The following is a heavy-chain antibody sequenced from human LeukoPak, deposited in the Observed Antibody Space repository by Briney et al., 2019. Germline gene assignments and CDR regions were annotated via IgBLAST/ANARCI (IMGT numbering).Heavy chain of an antibody. V-gene: IGHV1-69*06. CDR2: IIPIFGTA. CDR3: ATDSPIFGVAFDY. D-gene: IGHD3-3*01. CDR1: GGTFSSYA. Sequence: GASVKVSCKASGGTFSSYAISRVRQAPGQGLEWMGGIIPIFGTANYAQKFQGRVTMTEDTSTDTAYMELSSLRSEDTAVYYCATDSPIFGVAFDYWGQGTLVTVSS. J-gene: IGHJ4*02.